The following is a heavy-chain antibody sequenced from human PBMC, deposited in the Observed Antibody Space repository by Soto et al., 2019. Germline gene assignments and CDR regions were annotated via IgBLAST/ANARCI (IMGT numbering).Heavy chain of an antibody. D-gene: IGHD5-18*01. Sequence: TLSRTCAVSGGSSISGGYSGSWIREPPGKGLEWIGYIYHSGSTYYNPSLKSRVTISVDRSKNQFSLKLSSVTAADTAVYYCARASDTDYYYYGMDVWGQGTTVSVS. V-gene: IGHV4-30-2*01. CDR2: IYHSGST. CDR3: ARASDTDYYYYGMDV. CDR1: GGSSISGGYS. J-gene: IGHJ6*02.